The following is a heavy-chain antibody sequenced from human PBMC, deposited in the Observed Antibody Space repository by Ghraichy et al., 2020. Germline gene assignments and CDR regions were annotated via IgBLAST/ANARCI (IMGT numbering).Heavy chain of an antibody. CDR3: ARGRYSSSGDAFDI. Sequence: GVLRLSCAASGFTFSSYSMNWVRQAPGKGLEWVSSISSSSSYIYYADSVKGRFTISRDNAKNSLYLQMNSLRAEDTAVYYCARGRYSSSGDAFDIWGQGTMVTVSS. CDR1: GFTFSSYS. CDR2: ISSSSSYI. J-gene: IGHJ3*02. V-gene: IGHV3-21*01. D-gene: IGHD6-13*01.